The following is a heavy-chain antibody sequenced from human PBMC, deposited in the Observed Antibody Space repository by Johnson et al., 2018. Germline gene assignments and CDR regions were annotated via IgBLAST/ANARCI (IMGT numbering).Heavy chain of an antibody. CDR3: AKDRGAAPYYYYYMDV. V-gene: IGHV3-30*18. D-gene: IGHD3-10*01. J-gene: IGHJ6*03. CDR1: GFTFSSYG. Sequence: VQLLESGGGVVQPGRSLRLSCAASGFTFSSYGMHWVRQAPGKGLEWVAVISYDGSIKYFADSVKGRFTISRDNSKNTLYLQRNSLRAEDTTAVYYCAKDRGAAPYYYYYMDVWGKGTTVTVSS. CDR2: ISYDGSIK.